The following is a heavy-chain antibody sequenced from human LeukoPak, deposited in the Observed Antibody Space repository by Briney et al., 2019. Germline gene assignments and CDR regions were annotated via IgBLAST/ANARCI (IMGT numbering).Heavy chain of an antibody. J-gene: IGHJ6*02. D-gene: IGHD3-10*01. Sequence: SVKVSCKTSGGTFSSYAISWVRQAPGQGLEWMGGIIPIFGTTNYAQNLEGRVTITADESTSTAYLELSSLRSEDTAVFYCARGMVRAMGWGNYHYGIDVWGQGTTVTVSS. CDR2: IIPIFGTT. CDR1: GGTFSSYA. V-gene: IGHV1-69*01. CDR3: ARGMVRAMGWGNYHYGIDV.